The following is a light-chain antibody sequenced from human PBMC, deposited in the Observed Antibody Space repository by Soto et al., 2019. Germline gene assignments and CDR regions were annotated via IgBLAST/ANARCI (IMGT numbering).Light chain of an antibody. V-gene: IGLV2-14*01. J-gene: IGLJ1*01. CDR2: EVS. Sequence: QSVLTQPASVSGSPGQSITISCTGTSSDVGGHNYVSWYQQHPGKAPKLMIYEVSNRPSGVSNRFSGSKSGNTASLTISGLQAEDEADSYCSSYRSSSTLYVFGTGTKVTVL. CDR1: SSDVGGHNY. CDR3: SSYRSSSTLYV.